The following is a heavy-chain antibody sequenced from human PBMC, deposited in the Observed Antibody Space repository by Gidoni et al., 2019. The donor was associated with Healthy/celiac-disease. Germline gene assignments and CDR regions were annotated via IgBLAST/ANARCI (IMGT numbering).Heavy chain of an antibody. J-gene: IGHJ2*01. D-gene: IGHD2-2*01. V-gene: IGHV3-33*01. CDR3: ARGALVPAAIIDWYFDL. CDR1: GFTFSSYG. CDR2: IWYDGSNK. Sequence: QVQLVESGGGVVQPGRSLRLSCAASGFTFSSYGMHWVRQAPGKGLEGWAVIWYDGSNKYYADSVKGRFTISRDNSKNTLYLQMNSLRAEDTAVYYCARGALVPAAIIDWYFDLWGRGTLVTVSS.